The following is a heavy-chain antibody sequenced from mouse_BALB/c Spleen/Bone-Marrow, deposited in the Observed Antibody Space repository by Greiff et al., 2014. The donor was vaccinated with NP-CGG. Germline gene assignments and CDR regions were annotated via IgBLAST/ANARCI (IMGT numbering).Heavy chain of an antibody. Sequence: VQLQQSGAELVKSGASVKLSCTASGFNIKDTYMHWVKQRPEQGLEWIGRIDPANGNTKYDPKFQGKATITADTSSNTAYLQLSSLTPEDTAVYYCANYDYGWYFDVWGAGTTVTVSS. V-gene: IGHV14-3*02. D-gene: IGHD2-4*01. J-gene: IGHJ1*01. CDR1: GFNIKDTY. CDR3: ANYDYGWYFDV. CDR2: IDPANGNT.